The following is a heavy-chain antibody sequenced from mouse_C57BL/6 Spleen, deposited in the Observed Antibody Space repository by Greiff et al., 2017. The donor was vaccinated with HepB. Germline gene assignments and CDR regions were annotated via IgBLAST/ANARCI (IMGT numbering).Heavy chain of an antibody. CDR1: GYAFTNYL. CDR2: INPGSGGT. J-gene: IGHJ3*01. V-gene: IGHV1-54*01. D-gene: IGHD2-4*01. Sequence: VQLQESGAELVRPGTSVKVSCKASGYAFTNYLIEWVKQRPGQGLEWIGVINPGSGGTNYNEKFKGKATLTADKSSSTAYMQLSSLTSEDSAVYFCARFDYDDGFAYWGQGTLVTVSA. CDR3: ARFDYDDGFAY.